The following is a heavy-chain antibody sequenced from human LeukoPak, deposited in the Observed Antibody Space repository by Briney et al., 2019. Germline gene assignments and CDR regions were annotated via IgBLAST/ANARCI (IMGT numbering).Heavy chain of an antibody. CDR1: GFTFDDYG. Sequence: GGSLRLSCAASGFTFDDYGMSWVRQAPGKGLEWVSGINWNGGSTGYADSVKGRFTISRDNAKNSLYLQMNSLRAEDTALYYCARDPGGYCSGGGCYAGDYWGQGTLVTVSS. CDR3: ARDPGGYCSGGGCYAGDY. V-gene: IGHV3-20*04. D-gene: IGHD2-15*01. J-gene: IGHJ4*02. CDR2: INWNGGST.